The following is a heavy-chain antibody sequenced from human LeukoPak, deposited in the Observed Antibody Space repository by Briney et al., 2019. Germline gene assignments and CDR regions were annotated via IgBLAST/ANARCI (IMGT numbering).Heavy chain of an antibody. CDR3: ARDRLWFGYYYMDV. J-gene: IGHJ6*03. V-gene: IGHV4-59*12. CDR1: GGSISSYY. Sequence: SETLSLACTVSGGSISSYYWSWIPQPPGKGLEWIGYIYYSGSTNYNPSLKSRVTISVDTSKNQFSLKLSSVTAADTAVYYCARDRLWFGYYYMDVWGKGTTVTISS. D-gene: IGHD3-10*01. CDR2: IYYSGST.